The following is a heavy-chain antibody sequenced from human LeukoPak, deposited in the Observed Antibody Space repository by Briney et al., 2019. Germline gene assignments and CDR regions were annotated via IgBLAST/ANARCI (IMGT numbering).Heavy chain of an antibody. CDR3: ARTGYCSSTSCRYLDY. J-gene: IGHJ4*02. V-gene: IGHV3-66*01. CDR2: IYSGGST. CDR1: GFTVSSNY. D-gene: IGHD2-2*01. Sequence: GGSLRLSCAASGFTVSSNYMSWVRQAPGKGLEWVSVIYSGGSTYYADSVKGRFTISRDNSKNTLYLQMNSLRAEDTAVYYCARTGYCSSTSCRYLDYWGQGTLVTVSS.